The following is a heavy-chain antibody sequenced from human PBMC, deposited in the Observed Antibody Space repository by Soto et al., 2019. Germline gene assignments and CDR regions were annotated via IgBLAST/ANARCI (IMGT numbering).Heavy chain of an antibody. Sequence: SETLSLTCTVSGGSVSSYYWSWIRQPAGKGLEWLGRIYTSGSTNYNPSLKSRVTMSVDTSKNQFSLKLSSVTAADTAVYYCARNPYDYVWGSYYYYYYGMDVWGQGTTVTVSS. CDR1: GGSVSSYY. D-gene: IGHD3-16*01. V-gene: IGHV4-4*07. J-gene: IGHJ6*02. CDR2: IYTSGST. CDR3: ARNPYDYVWGSYYYYYYGMDV.